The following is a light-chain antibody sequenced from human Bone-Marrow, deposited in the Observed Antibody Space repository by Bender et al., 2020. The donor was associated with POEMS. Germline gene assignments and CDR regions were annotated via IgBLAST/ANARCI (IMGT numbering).Light chain of an antibody. CDR1: SGDVGRYTY. CDR3: SSHAGTNTPVV. J-gene: IGLJ2*01. CDR2: DVT. Sequence: QSALTQPRSVSGSPGQSVTISCTGTSGDVGRYTYVSWYQQYPGKSPKVIIHDVTERPSGVPDRFSGSRSGNTASLTISGLQPEDEGDYYCSSHAGTNTPVVFGGGTKVTVL. V-gene: IGLV2-11*01.